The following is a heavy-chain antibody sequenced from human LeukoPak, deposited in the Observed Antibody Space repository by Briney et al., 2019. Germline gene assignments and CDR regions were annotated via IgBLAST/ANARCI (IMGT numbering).Heavy chain of an antibody. CDR1: GFTVSSNS. CDR3: AKDLEVAGRFFGDPPNYFDY. V-gene: IGHV3-53*01. Sequence: SGGSLRLSCTVSGFTVSSNSMSWVRQAPGKGLEWVSFIYSGGNTLYSDSVKGRFTISRDNSKNTLYLQMNSLRAEDTAVYYCAKDLEVAGRFFGDPPNYFDYWGQGTLVTVSS. CDR2: IYSGGNT. J-gene: IGHJ4*02. D-gene: IGHD3-3*01.